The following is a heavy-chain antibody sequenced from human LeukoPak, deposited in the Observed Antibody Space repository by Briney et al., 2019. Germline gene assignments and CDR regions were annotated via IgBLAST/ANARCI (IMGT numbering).Heavy chain of an antibody. V-gene: IGHV3-23*01. D-gene: IGHD3-22*01. CDR2: ISGGGETT. CDR1: GFIFSNYA. J-gene: IGHJ4*02. Sequence: GGSLRLSCTTSGFIFSNYAVNWVRQAPGKGLEWVAIISGGGETTYYGDSVKGRFTISRDNAKNTLYLQMNSLRAEDTAVYYCARRGDYYDSSGSIDYWGQGTLVTVSS. CDR3: ARRGDYYDSSGSIDY.